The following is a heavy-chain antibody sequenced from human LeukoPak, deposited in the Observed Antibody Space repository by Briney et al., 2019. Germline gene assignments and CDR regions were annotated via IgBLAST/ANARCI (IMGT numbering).Heavy chain of an antibody. CDR1: GFTFSSYW. Sequence: GGSLRLSCAASGFTFSSYWMSWVRQTPGKGLEWVANIKQDGSEKYYVDSVKGRFTISRDNAKNSLYLQMNSMRAEDTAVYYCARVLYCSGGICYSRRFDPWGQGTLVTVSS. J-gene: IGHJ5*02. D-gene: IGHD2-15*01. CDR2: IKQDGSEK. CDR3: ARVLYCSGGICYSRRFDP. V-gene: IGHV3-7*01.